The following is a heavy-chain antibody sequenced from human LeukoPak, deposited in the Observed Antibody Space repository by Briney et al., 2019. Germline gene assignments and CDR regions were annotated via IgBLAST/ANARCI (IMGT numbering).Heavy chain of an antibody. CDR1: GGSISSYY. V-gene: IGHV4-59*12. D-gene: IGHD3-10*01. Sequence: SETLSLTCTVSGGSISSYYWSWIRQPPGKGLEWIGYIYYSGSTNYNPSLKSRVTISVDTSKNQFSLKLSSVTAADTAVYYCARRGVGTMVRGVIITSRGQYNWFDPWGQGTLVTVSS. CDR3: ARRGVGTMVRGVIITSRGQYNWFDP. J-gene: IGHJ5*02. CDR2: IYYSGST.